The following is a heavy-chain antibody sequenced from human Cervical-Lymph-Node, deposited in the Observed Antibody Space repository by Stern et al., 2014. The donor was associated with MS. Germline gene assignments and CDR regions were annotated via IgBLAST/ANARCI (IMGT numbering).Heavy chain of an antibody. V-gene: IGHV2-5*02. CDR3: AHRRDGDSPGGVDY. CDR2: IYWDDDR. J-gene: IGHJ4*02. D-gene: IGHD4-17*01. Sequence: ESGPTLVRPTQTLTLTCSFSGFSLTTDGVGVGWIRQAPGKALEWVALIYWDDDRRYSPSLKNRLTITKDTSKNQVFLTMTSVDPVDTATYYCAHRRDGDSPGGVDYWGQGTLVTVSS. CDR1: GFSLTTDGVG.